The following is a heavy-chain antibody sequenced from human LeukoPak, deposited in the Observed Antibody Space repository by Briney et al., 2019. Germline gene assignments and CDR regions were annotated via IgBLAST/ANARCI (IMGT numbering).Heavy chain of an antibody. V-gene: IGHV3-21*01. J-gene: IGHJ6*02. D-gene: IGHD3-3*01. Sequence: GGSLRLSCAASGFTFSSYSMNWVRQAPGEGLEWVSSISSSSSYIYYADSVKGRFTISRDNAKNSLYLQMNSLRAEDTAVYYCARVGEGYDFWSGYYLPYYYYGMDVWGQGTTVTVSS. CDR3: ARVGEGYDFWSGYYLPYYYYGMDV. CDR1: GFTFSSYS. CDR2: ISSSSSYI.